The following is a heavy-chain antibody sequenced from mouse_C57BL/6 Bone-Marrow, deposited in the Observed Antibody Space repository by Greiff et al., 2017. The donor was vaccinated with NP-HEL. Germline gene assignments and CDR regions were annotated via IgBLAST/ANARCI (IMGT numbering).Heavy chain of an antibody. V-gene: IGHV14-1*01. CDR1: GFNIKDYY. J-gene: IGHJ4*01. CDR3: TSYYGSSYAMDY. CDR2: IDPEDGDT. D-gene: IGHD1-1*01. Sequence: EVQLQHSGAELVRPGASVKLSCTASGFNIKDYYMHWVKQRPEQGLEWIGRIDPEDGDTEYAPKFQGKATMTADTSSNTAYLQLSSLTSEDTAVYYCTSYYGSSYAMDYWGQGTSVTVSS.